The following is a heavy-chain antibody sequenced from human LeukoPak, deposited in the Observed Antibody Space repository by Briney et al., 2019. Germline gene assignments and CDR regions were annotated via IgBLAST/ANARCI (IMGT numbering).Heavy chain of an antibody. CDR2: INEDGSIT. D-gene: IGHD6-19*01. V-gene: IGHV3-74*01. CDR3: ARESSGWFSGGAFDI. Sequence: PGGSLRLSCAVSGFTFRTYWMHWVRQVPGEGLVWVSRINEDGSITNYADSVKGRFSISRDNAKNTLYLQMNSLRAEDTAVYYCARESSGWFSGGAFDIWGQGTMVTVSS. J-gene: IGHJ3*02. CDR1: GFTFRTYW.